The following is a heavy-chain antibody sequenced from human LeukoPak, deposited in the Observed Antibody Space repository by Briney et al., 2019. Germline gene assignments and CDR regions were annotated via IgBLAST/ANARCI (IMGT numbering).Heavy chain of an antibody. V-gene: IGHV5-51*01. Sequence: GESLKISCKGSGYSFTSHWIGWVRQMPGKGLEWMGMFYPGDSEIRYSPSFQGQVTISADKSISTAYLQWSSLKASDTAMYYCARHPTSDAFDIWGQGTMVTVSS. CDR3: ARHPTSDAFDI. CDR2: FYPGDSEI. D-gene: IGHD5-12*01. CDR1: GYSFTSHW. J-gene: IGHJ3*02.